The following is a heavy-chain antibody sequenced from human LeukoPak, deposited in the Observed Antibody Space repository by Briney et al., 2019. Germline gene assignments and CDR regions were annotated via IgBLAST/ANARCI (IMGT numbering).Heavy chain of an antibody. CDR3: HLVRGGGYFDF. CDR1: GGSFSGYY. D-gene: IGHD3-10*01. CDR2: INHSGDT. V-gene: IGHV4-34*01. Sequence: SETLSLTCAVYGGSFSGYYWSCIRQSPEKGLEWIGEINHSGDTNYNPSLKSRVSISLDTSKNQFSLNLTSVTAADTAVYYCHLVRGGGYFDFWGQGTPVTVSS. J-gene: IGHJ4*02.